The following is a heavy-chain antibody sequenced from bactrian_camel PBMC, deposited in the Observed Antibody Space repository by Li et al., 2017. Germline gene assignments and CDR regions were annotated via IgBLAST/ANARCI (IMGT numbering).Heavy chain of an antibody. V-gene: IGHV3S1*01. CDR2: IRTRTGGGPT. J-gene: IGHJ6*01. CDR1: GYTFNTYS. D-gene: IGHD5*01. CDR3: AAGAPSLAPCLRVVTAGGS. Sequence: HVQLVESGGGSALAGGSVRLSCTASGYTFNTYSWFRQTPGKEREGVAAIRTRTGGGPTYYADSVKGRFTVSQDNDKNTVYLQMNSLKPEDTAMYYCAAGAPSLAPCLRVVTAGGSRGQGTQVTVS.